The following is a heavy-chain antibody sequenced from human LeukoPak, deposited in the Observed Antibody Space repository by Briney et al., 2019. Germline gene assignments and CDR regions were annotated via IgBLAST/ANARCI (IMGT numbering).Heavy chain of an antibody. J-gene: IGHJ5*02. CDR1: GFTFSSYA. CDR2: ISGSGGST. V-gene: IGHV3-23*01. CDR3: PKDLRSRRSVGQGWFVT. D-gene: IGHD3-10*01. Sequence: GGSLRLSCAASGFTFSSYAMSWVRQAPGKGLEWVSAISGSGGSTYYADSVKGRFTISRDNSKNTLYLQMNSLRAEDTAVYYCPKDLRSRRSVGQGWFVTRGQGTLVTVSS.